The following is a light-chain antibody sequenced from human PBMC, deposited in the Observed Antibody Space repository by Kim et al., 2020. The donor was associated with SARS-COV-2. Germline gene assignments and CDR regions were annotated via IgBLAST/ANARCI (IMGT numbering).Light chain of an antibody. V-gene: IGLV2-11*03. CDR2: DVN. Sequence: GQSYTISCPGTGRDFGAYNFVTWYQQHPRKAPKVVIFDVNKRPSGIPDRFSGSKSGNTASLTISGLQAEDEAEYHCCSYAGSYSLVFGGGTKLTVL. CDR1: GRDFGAYNF. CDR3: CSYAGSYSLV. J-gene: IGLJ3*02.